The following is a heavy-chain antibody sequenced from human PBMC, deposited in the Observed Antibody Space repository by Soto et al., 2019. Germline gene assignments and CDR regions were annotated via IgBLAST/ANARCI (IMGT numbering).Heavy chain of an antibody. CDR1: GYTFTNYD. V-gene: IGHV1-8*01. Sequence: QVQLVQSGADVKQPGASVKVSCRTSGYTFTNYDISWVRQATGQGLEWMGWMNPDSANTGYSQKFQGRVTLTRDTSISTAYMELNRLTSEDTAIYYCARAIRDQLLSDFWGQGSLVIVSS. J-gene: IGHJ4*02. CDR2: MNPDSANT. D-gene: IGHD2-2*01. CDR3: ARAIRDQLLSDF.